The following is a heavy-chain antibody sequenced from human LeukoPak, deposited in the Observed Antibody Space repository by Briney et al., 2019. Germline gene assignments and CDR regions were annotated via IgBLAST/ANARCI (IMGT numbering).Heavy chain of an antibody. CDR1: GYTFTSYG. J-gene: IGHJ5*02. CDR2: ISAYNGNT. D-gene: IGHD5-18*01. CDR3: ARIPLILDTAMVTTVMYNWFDP. Sequence: ASVKVSCKASGYTFTSYGISWVRQAPGQGLEWMGWISAYNGNTNYAQKLQGRVTMTTDTSTSTAYMELRSLRSDDTAVYYCARIPLILDTAMVTTVMYNWFDPWGQGTLVTVSS. V-gene: IGHV1-18*01.